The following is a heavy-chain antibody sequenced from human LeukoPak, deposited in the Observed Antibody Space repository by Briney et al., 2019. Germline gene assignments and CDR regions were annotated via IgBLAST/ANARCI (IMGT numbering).Heavy chain of an antibody. J-gene: IGHJ5*02. Sequence: SETLSLTCTVSGGSISSGDYYWSWTRQPPGKGLEWIGYIYHSGHTYYNPSLKSRVSISVDTSKNQFSLKLSSVTAADTAVYYCARDWDSNWFDPWGQGTLVTVSS. CDR3: ARDWDSNWFDP. V-gene: IGHV4-30-4*01. CDR2: IYHSGHT. CDR1: GGSISSGDYY. D-gene: IGHD1-26*01.